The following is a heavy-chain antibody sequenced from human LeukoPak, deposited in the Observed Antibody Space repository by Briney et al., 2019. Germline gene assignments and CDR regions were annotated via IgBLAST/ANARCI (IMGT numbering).Heavy chain of an antibody. CDR1: GGTFSSYA. Sequence: SVKVSCEASGGTFSSYAISWVRQAPGQGLEWMGGIIPIFGTANYAQKFQGRVTITTDESTSTAYMELSSLRSEDTAVYYRARGVVVPAAMGADYWGQGTLVTVSS. CDR2: IIPIFGTA. D-gene: IGHD2-2*01. V-gene: IGHV1-69*05. CDR3: ARGVVVPAAMGADY. J-gene: IGHJ4*02.